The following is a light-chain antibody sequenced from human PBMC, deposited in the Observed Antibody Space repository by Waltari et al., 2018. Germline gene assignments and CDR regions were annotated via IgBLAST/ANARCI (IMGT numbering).Light chain of an antibody. V-gene: IGLV4-69*01. Sequence: QLVLTQSPSASASLGASVKLTFTLSSGHSSNVIAWHQQQPLKGPRYVMKVNSDGSHRKGDDIPDRFSGSSSGAERYLTISSLQSEDEADYYCQTGGHGTWVFGGGTKLTVL. CDR3: QTGGHGTWV. CDR1: SGHSSNV. J-gene: IGLJ3*02. CDR2: VNSDGSH.